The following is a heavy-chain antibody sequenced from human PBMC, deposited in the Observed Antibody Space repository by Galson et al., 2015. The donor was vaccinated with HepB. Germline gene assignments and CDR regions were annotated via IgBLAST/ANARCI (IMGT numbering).Heavy chain of an antibody. D-gene: IGHD3-10*01. CDR1: GVAFSTYS. V-gene: IGHV3-21*06. J-gene: IGHJ4*02. CDR3: ARDRGGQVVDY. CDR2: ISRFAVYI. Sequence: SRRLAGAASGVAFSTYSMNWVRQAPGKGLEWVSSISRFAVYIDYADSVKGRFTISRDNAKNSLYLQMNSLRAEDTAVYYCARDRGGQVVDYWGRGTLVTVSS.